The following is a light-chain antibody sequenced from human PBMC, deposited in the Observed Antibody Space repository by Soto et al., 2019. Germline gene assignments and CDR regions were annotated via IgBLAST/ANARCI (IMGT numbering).Light chain of an antibody. CDR2: DAS. V-gene: IGKV1-5*01. CDR1: QNINRW. CDR3: QQYDGY. J-gene: IGKJ3*01. Sequence: DIQMTQSPSTLAASVGDRVTITCRASQNINRWLAWYQQKPGKAPKVLIYDASSLESGVPSRFSGSGSGTEFTLTITSLQPDDFATYYCQQYDGYFGPWTKVDFK.